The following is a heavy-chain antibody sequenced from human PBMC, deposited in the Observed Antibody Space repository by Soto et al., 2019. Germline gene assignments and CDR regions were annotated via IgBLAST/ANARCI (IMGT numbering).Heavy chain of an antibody. D-gene: IGHD6-6*01. CDR1: GGSISSRSYY. CDR2: IYYSGST. Sequence: QLQLQESGPGLVKPSETLSLSCTVSGGSISSRSYYWGWIRQPPGKGLEWIGSIYYSGSTYYNPSLNSRFTISVDTSKSQFSLKLSSVTAADTAVYYCARVISSSSSLGLPYYYYGMDVWGLGTTVTVSS. J-gene: IGHJ6*02. V-gene: IGHV4-39*01. CDR3: ARVISSSSSLGLPYYYYGMDV.